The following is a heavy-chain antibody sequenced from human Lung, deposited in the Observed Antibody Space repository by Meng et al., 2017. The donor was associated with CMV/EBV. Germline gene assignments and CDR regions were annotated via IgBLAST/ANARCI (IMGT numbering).Heavy chain of an antibody. Sequence: QVRLTCAVPGLVEPSQTLALTCTVSGGSMSSGNYYWSWIRKPPGKGLEWIGYIHHSGSAYYNPSLKSRVSISVDTSKTQFSLNLNSMTAADTAVYYCASFDHIPRRNYFDYWGQGTLVTASS. V-gene: IGHV4-30-4*01. CDR3: ASFDHIPRRNYFDY. CDR1: GGSMSSGNYY. CDR2: IHHSGSA. D-gene: IGHD2-21*01. J-gene: IGHJ4*02.